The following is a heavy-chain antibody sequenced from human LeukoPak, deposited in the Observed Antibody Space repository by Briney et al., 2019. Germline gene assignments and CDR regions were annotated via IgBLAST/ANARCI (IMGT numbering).Heavy chain of an antibody. CDR1: GYSINSGYF. D-gene: IGHD6-13*01. J-gene: IGHJ5*02. CDR3: ARDSSSWYFYWFDP. Sequence: PSETLSLTCTVSGYSINSGYFWGWIRQPPGKGLEWIGSIYYSGSTYYNPSLKSRVTISVDTSKNQFSLKLSSVTAADTAVYYCARDSSSWYFYWFDPWGQGTLVTVSS. V-gene: IGHV4-38-2*02. CDR2: IYYSGST.